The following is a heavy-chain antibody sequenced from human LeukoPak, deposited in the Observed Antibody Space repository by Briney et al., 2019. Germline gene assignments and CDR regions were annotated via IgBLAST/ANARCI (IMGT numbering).Heavy chain of an antibody. Sequence: PGGSLRLSCTVSGFTFNNYAMSWVRQAPGKGLEWVSVIYSGGSTYYADSVKGRFTISRDNSKNTLYLQMNSLRAEDTAVYYCARALNKEYYDILTGYSPFDYWGQGTLVTVSS. CDR2: IYSGGST. D-gene: IGHD3-9*01. CDR1: GFTFNNYA. J-gene: IGHJ4*02. CDR3: ARALNKEYYDILTGYSPFDY. V-gene: IGHV3-66*01.